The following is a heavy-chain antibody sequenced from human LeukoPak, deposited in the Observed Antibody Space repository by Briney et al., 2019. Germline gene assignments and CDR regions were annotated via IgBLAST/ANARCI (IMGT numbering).Heavy chain of an antibody. D-gene: IGHD3-10*01. Sequence: GASVRVSCKASGGTFSSYAISWVRQAPGQGLEWLGGVIPILETTNYAQKFQGRVTITADESTTTAYMELSSLRSDDTAVYYCARAFGRRTDFDYWDQGTLVIVSS. V-gene: IGHV1-69*13. CDR1: GGTFSSYA. CDR2: VIPILETT. J-gene: IGHJ4*02. CDR3: ARAFGRRTDFDY.